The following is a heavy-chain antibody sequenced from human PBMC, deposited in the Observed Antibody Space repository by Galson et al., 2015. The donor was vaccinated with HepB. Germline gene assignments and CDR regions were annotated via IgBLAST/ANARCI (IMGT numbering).Heavy chain of an antibody. J-gene: IGHJ6*02. CDR2: TYYRSTWYN. CDR1: GDSVSSNSAA. CDR3: ARAKGQWLAPADYCYYYGMDV. V-gene: IGHV6-1*01. D-gene: IGHD6-19*01. Sequence: CAISGDSVSSNSAAWNWIRQSPSRGLEWLGRTYYRSTWYNDDAVSVKSRITINPDTSKNQFSLQLHSVTPEDTAVYYCARAKGQWLAPADYCYYYGMDVWGQGTTVTVSS.